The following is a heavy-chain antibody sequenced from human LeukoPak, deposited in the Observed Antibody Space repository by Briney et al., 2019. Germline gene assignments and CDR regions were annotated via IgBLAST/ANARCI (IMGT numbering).Heavy chain of an antibody. V-gene: IGHV1-69*13. CDR3: AYLRTNQPVAL. Sequence: SVKVSCKASGGTFSSYAISWVRQAPGQGLEWMGGIIPIFGTAIYAQKFQGRVTITADESTSTAYMELSSLRSEDTAVYYCAYLRTNQPVALWGQGTLVTVSS. CDR1: GGTFSSYA. J-gene: IGHJ4*02. D-gene: IGHD1-1*01. CDR2: IIPIFGTA.